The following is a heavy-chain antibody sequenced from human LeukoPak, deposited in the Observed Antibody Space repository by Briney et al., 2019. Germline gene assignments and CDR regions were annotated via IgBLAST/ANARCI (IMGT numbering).Heavy chain of an antibody. Sequence: GGSLRLSCTASGFTFSNYAMNWVRQAPGKGLEWVSLLSGGSFVTQFADSVKGRFTISRDNSRNTLYLQMNSLRAEDTAVYYCAKASWVSNADAVLWGQGTVVTVSS. CDR1: GFTFSNYA. CDR2: LSGGSFVT. J-gene: IGHJ4*02. D-gene: IGHD1-1*01. CDR3: AKASWVSNADAVL. V-gene: IGHV3-23*01.